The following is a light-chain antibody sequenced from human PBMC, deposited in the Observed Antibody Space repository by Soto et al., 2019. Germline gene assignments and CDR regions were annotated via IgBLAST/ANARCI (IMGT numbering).Light chain of an antibody. J-gene: IGKJ1*01. V-gene: IGKV3-20*01. CDR2: GTS. CDR1: QSVSSSF. CDR3: QQYATSPRT. Sequence: EIVLSQSPGTLSLSPGESATLSCRASQSVSSSFLAWYQQKPGQAPRLLIYGTSSRAAAIPDRFSGSGSGTAFTLTISRLEPEDFAVYYCQQYATSPRTFGQGTKVEIK.